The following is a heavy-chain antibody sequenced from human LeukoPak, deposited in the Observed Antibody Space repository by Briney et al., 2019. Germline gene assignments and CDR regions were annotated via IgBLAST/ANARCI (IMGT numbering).Heavy chain of an antibody. D-gene: IGHD3-22*01. V-gene: IGHV3-53*01. Sequence: GGSLRLSCAASGFTVSGNYMSWARQAPGKGLEWVSVIYSAGSTYYADSVRGRFTISRDNSKNALYLQMNSLRAEDTAVYYCARDHPYYHDNWGQGTLVTVSS. CDR3: ARDHPYYHDN. CDR2: IYSAGST. CDR1: GFTVSGNY. J-gene: IGHJ4*02.